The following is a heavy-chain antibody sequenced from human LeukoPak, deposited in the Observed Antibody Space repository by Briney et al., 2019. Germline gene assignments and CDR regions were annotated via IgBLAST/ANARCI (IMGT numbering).Heavy chain of an antibody. CDR2: ISGSGGST. V-gene: IGHV3-23*01. CDR3: ARSPPAASRQQQLVRLSWFDP. J-gene: IGHJ5*02. Sequence: GGSLRLSCAASGLSVSSNYMSWVRQASGKGLEWVSAISGSGGSTYYADSVKGRFTISRDNSKSTLYLQMNSLSAEDTAVYYCARSPPAASRQQQLVRLSWFDPWGQGTLVTVSS. D-gene: IGHD6-13*01. CDR1: GLSVSSNY.